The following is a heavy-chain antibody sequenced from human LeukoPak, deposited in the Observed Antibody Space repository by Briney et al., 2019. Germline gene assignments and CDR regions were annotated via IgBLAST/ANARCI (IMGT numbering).Heavy chain of an antibody. Sequence: GGSLRLSCGASGFTFSSYAMHWVRQAPGKGLEWVAVISYDGSNKYYADPVKGRFTISRDNSKNTLYLQMNSLRAEDTAVYYCARDPDPLPRAVATTPGGEFDPWGQGTLVTVSS. J-gene: IGHJ5*02. D-gene: IGHD2-15*01. CDR3: ARDPDPLPRAVATTPGGEFDP. V-gene: IGHV3-30-3*01. CDR2: ISYDGSNK. CDR1: GFTFSSYA.